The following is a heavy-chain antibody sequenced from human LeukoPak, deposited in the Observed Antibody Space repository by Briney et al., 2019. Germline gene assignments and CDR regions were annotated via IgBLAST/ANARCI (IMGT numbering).Heavy chain of an antibody. CDR3: AKEGGYCSSTSCGALDI. Sequence: PGGSLRLSCAASGFTFSSYAMSWVRQAPGKGLEWVSDISGSGALSYYADSVKGRFTISRDNSKNTLYLRMNSLRAEDTAVYYCAKEGGYCSSTSCGALDIWGQGTMVTVSS. V-gene: IGHV3-23*01. J-gene: IGHJ3*02. CDR1: GFTFSSYA. CDR2: ISGSGALS. D-gene: IGHD2-2*01.